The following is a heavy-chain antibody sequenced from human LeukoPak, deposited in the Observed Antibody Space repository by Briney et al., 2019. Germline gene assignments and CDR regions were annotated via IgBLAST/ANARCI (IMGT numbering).Heavy chain of an antibody. D-gene: IGHD1-26*01. CDR3: ARQWETPLFDY. V-gene: IGHV4-59*01. Sequence: KPSETLSLTCTVSGGSISSYYWSWIRQPPGKGLEWIGYIYYSGSTNYNPSLKSRVTISVDTSKNQFSLKLSSVTAADTAVYYCARQWETPLFDYWGRGTLVTVSS. J-gene: IGHJ4*02. CDR1: GGSISSYY. CDR2: IYYSGST.